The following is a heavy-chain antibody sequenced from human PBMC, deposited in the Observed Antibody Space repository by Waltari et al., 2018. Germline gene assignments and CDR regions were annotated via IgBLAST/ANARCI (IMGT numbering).Heavy chain of an antibody. CDR3: ARIFPLWFGESLSD. Sequence: QVTLKVSGPVLVKPTETLTLPCTVSGFSLSNARMGVSWIRQPPGQALDWFAHIFSKDEKSYSPSLKSRLTISRDTSKSQVVLIMANMDPVDTATYYCARIFPLWFGESLSDWGQGPLVSVSS. CDR2: IFSKDEK. CDR1: GFSLSNARMG. D-gene: IGHD3-10*01. V-gene: IGHV2-26*01. J-gene: IGHJ4*02.